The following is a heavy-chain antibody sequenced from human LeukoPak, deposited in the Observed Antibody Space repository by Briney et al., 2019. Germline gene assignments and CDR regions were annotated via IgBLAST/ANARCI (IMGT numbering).Heavy chain of an antibody. D-gene: IGHD5-18*01. CDR3: ARVESGVTLGIYMDV. J-gene: IGHJ6*03. CDR1: GGSISSYY. Sequence: KASETLSLTCTVSGGSISSYYWSWIRQPPGKGLEWIGYIYYSGSTNYNPSLKSRVTISVDTSKNQFSLKLSSVTAADTAVYYCARVESGVTLGIYMDVWGKGTTVTVSS. CDR2: IYYSGST. V-gene: IGHV4-59*12.